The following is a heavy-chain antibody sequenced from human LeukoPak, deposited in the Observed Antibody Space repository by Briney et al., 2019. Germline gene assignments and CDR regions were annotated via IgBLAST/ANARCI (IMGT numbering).Heavy chain of an antibody. V-gene: IGHV3-33*06. D-gene: IGHD2-2*03. CDR1: GFTFSSYG. CDR2: IWYDGSNK. Sequence: GGSLRLSCAASGFTFSSYGMHWVRQAPGKGLEWVAVIWYDGSNKYYADSVKGRFTISRDNSKSTLYLQMNSLRAEDTAVYYCAKLGESGYCSSTSCANVFDYWGQGTLVTVSS. J-gene: IGHJ4*02. CDR3: AKLGESGYCSSTSCANVFDY.